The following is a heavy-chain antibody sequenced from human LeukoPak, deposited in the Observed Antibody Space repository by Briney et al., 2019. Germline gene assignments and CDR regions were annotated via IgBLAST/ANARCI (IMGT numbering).Heavy chain of an antibody. Sequence: PSETLSLTCSVSHDSFTSYYWNWIRQPPGKGLEWLGYIYSSGNTDYNPALKSRVTMSMDTSRNQFSLKLRSVTAVDTAIYYCARDEGIAAQFDFWGQGMLVTVSS. CDR1: HDSFTSYY. V-gene: IGHV4-59*01. J-gene: IGHJ4*02. CDR3: ARDEGIAAQFDF. D-gene: IGHD6-6*01. CDR2: IYSSGNT.